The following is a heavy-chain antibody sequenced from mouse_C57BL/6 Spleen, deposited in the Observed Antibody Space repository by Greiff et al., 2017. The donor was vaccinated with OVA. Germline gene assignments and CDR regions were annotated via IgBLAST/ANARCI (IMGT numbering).Heavy chain of an antibody. CDR2: INPGSGGT. CDR1: GYAFTNYL. CDR3: ARYDYDPAWFAY. D-gene: IGHD2-4*01. Sequence: VKLMESGAELVRPGTSVKVSCKASGYAFTNYLIEWVKQRPGQGLEWIGVINPGSGGTNYNEKFKGKATLTADKSSSTAYMQLSSLTSEDSAVYFCARYDYDPAWFAYWGQGTLVTVSA. V-gene: IGHV1-54*01. J-gene: IGHJ3*01.